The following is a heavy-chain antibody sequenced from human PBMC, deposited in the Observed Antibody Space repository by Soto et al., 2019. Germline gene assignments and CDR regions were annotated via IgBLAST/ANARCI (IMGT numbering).Heavy chain of an antibody. J-gene: IGHJ6*02. D-gene: IGHD5-12*01. V-gene: IGHV1-18*01. Sequence: QVQLVQSGDEVRKPGSSVKVACKASGYIFVNYGIAWVRQAPGQGLEWMGWISPYSGNTHYASKVQGRLPMTTDQYARTAYMDMGRLTSEATAVYYCAMVDNFVPPPPQDVWGQGTTVTVSS. CDR2: ISPYSGNT. CDR3: AMVDNFVPPPPQDV. CDR1: GYIFVNYG.